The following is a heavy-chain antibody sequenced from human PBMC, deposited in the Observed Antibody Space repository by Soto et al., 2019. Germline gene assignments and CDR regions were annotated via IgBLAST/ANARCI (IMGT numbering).Heavy chain of an antibody. J-gene: IGHJ6*02. CDR2: IYSGGST. V-gene: IGHV3-53*02. CDR3: ARDPPATRHGMDV. Sequence: EVQLVETGGGLIQPGGSLRLSCAAPGFTVSSNYMSWVRQAPGKGLEWVSVIYSGGSTYYADSVGGRFTISRDNSKNTLYLQMKSLRAEDTAVYYCARDPPATRHGMDVWGQGTTVTVSS. CDR1: GFTVSSNY.